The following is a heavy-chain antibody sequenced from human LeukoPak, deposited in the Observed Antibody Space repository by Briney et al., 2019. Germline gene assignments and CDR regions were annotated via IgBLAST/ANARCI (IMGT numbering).Heavy chain of an antibody. CDR3: ARGSGYDGSRI. V-gene: IGHV4-59*12. CDR2: IYASGST. Sequence: PSETLSLTCLVSGDSISIDYWNWIRQPPGKGLEWIGYIYASGSTDYNPSLKSRVTISIDTSKSRFSLKLSPVTAADTAIYYCARGSGYDGSRIWGQGTLVTVSS. D-gene: IGHD3-16*01. J-gene: IGHJ4*02. CDR1: GDSISIDY.